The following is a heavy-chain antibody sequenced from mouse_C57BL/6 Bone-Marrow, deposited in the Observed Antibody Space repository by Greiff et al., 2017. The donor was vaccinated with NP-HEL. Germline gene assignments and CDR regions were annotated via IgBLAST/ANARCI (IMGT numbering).Heavy chain of an antibody. J-gene: IGHJ1*03. V-gene: IGHV1-52*01. CDR2: IYPAGSET. D-gene: IGHD2-4*01. CDR1: GYTFTSYW. Sequence: QVQLQQPGAELVRPGSSVKLSCKASGYTFTSYWMHWVKQRPVQGLEWIGNIYPAGSETHYNQKFKDKATLTADKSSNTAYMQLSSLTTEDSAVYYCVHGNYYDYALDGFDDWGKGTTVTVSS. CDR3: VHGNYYDYALDGFDD.